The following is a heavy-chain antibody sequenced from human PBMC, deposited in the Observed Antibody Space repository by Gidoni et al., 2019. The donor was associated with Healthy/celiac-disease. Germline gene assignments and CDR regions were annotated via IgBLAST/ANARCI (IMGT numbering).Heavy chain of an antibody. D-gene: IGHD6-19*01. J-gene: IGHJ4*02. CDR3: ARDGTAGYSSGWWGAYFDY. V-gene: IGHV3-30-3*01. CDR1: GFTFSSYA. Sequence: QVQLVESGGGVVQPGRSLRLTCAASGFTFSSYAMHWVRQAPGKGLEGVAVISYDGSNKYYADSVKGRFTISRDNSKNTLYLQMNSLRAEDTAVYYCARDGTAGYSSGWWGAYFDYWGQGTLVTVSS. CDR2: ISYDGSNK.